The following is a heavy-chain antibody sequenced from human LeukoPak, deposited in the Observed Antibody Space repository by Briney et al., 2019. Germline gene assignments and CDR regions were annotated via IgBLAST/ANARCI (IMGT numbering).Heavy chain of an antibody. Sequence: GGSLRLSCAASGFTVSSNYMSWVRQAPGKGLEWVSVIYSGGSTYYADSVKGRFTISRDNSKNTLYLQTNSLRAEDTAVYYCARETRQLWSNNWFDPWGQGTLVTVSS. CDR3: ARETRQLWSNNWFDP. CDR1: GFTVSSNY. J-gene: IGHJ5*02. V-gene: IGHV3-66*02. CDR2: IYSGGST. D-gene: IGHD5-18*01.